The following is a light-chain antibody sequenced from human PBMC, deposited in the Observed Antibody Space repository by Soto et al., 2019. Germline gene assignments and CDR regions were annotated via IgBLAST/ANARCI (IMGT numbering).Light chain of an antibody. CDR3: QTWDTYTPV. CDR1: KLGDKY. Sequence: SYELTQPPSVSVSPGQTASITCSGDKLGDKYACWYQQKPGQSPVLVIYQDNKPPSGIPERFSGSNSGNTAALTISGTQAIDEAVYYCQTWDTYTPVFGGGTNVTVL. J-gene: IGLJ3*02. V-gene: IGLV3-1*01. CDR2: QDN.